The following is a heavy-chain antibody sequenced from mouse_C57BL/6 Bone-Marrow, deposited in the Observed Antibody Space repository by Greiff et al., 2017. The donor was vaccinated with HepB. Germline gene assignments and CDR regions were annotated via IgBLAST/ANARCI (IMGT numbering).Heavy chain of an antibody. CDR2: IDPENGDT. J-gene: IGHJ4*01. CDR1: GFNIKDDY. D-gene: IGHD3-1*01. V-gene: IGHV14-4*01. Sequence: EVQLVESGAELVRPGASVKLSCTASGFNIKDDYMHWVKQRPEQGLEWIGWIDPENGDTEYASKFQGKATITADTSSNTAYLQLSSLTSEDTAVYYCTRGGLQTMDYWGQGTSVTVSS. CDR3: TRGGLQTMDY.